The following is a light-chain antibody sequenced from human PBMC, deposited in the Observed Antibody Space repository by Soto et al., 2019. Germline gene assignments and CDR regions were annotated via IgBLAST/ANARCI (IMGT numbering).Light chain of an antibody. CDR3: QIWDSSSDHWV. CDR1: NIGSKS. V-gene: IGLV3-21*02. Sequence: SYELTQPTSVSVAPGQTARITCGGNNIGSKSVHWYQHKPGQAPVLVVYDDRDRPSGIPERFSGSNSGNTATLTISSVEAGDEADYYCQIWDSSSDHWVFGGGTKLTVL. J-gene: IGLJ3*02. CDR2: DDR.